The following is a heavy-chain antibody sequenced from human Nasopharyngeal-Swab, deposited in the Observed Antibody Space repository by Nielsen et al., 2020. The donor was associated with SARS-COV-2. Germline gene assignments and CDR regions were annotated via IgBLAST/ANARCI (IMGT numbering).Heavy chain of an antibody. CDR1: GFTFSDYY. CDR2: ISSSGSTI. Sequence: SLKISCAASGFTFSDYYMSWIRQAPGKGLEWVSYISSSGSTIYYADSVKGRFTISRDNAKNSLYLQMNSLRAEDTAVYYCARDITWFTISGDGMDVWGQGTTVTVSS. V-gene: IGHV3-11*01. J-gene: IGHJ6*02. D-gene: IGHD3-3*01. CDR3: ARDITWFTISGDGMDV.